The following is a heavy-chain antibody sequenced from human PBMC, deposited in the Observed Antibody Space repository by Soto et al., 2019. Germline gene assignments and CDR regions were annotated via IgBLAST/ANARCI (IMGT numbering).Heavy chain of an antibody. CDR2: INVHRGTT. J-gene: IGHJ4*01. CDR3: ARASPDHYFDY. Sequence: GASVKVSCKSSGDTFIGYYFHWVRQAPGQGLEWMGWINVHRGTTNYAQRFQGRVTMTRDTSIDTAYLELRGLTYDDTAVYSCARASPDHYFDYWGHGTLVTVSS. V-gene: IGHV1-2*02. CDR1: GDTFIGYY.